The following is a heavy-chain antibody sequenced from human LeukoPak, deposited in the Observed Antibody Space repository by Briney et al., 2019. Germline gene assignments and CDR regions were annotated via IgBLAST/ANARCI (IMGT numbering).Heavy chain of an antibody. J-gene: IGHJ4*02. D-gene: IGHD4-17*01. V-gene: IGHV3-15*01. CDR2: IRSKTDGGTT. Sequence: GGSLRLSCAASGLTFTNAWIRWVRQAAGKGLGWVGRIRSKTDGGTTDYAAPVKGRFTISRDDSKNTLYLQMNSLKTEDTAVYFCATEYYGAYNYWGQGTLVTVSS. CDR3: ATEYYGAYNY. CDR1: GLTFTNAW.